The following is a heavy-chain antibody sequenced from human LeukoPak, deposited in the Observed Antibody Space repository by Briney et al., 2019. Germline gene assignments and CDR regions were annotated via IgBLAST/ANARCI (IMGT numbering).Heavy chain of an antibody. V-gene: IGHV4-38-2*02. J-gene: IGHJ6*03. CDR3: AKDGVVITPEGDYYYYYYMDV. Sequence: SETLSLTCTVSGYSISSGYHWGWIRQPPGKGLEWIGSIYHSGSTYYNPSLKSRVTISVDTSKNQFSLKLSSVTAADTAVYYCAKDGVVITPEGDYYYYYYMDVWGKGTTVTVSS. D-gene: IGHD3-3*01. CDR2: IYHSGST. CDR1: GYSISSGYH.